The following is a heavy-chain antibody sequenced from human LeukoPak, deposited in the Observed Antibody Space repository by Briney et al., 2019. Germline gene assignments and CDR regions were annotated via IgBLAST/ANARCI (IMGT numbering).Heavy chain of an antibody. V-gene: IGHV3-7*01. CDR3: VRGGWELDY. D-gene: IGHD4-23*01. CDR1: GFSFQYYW. CDR2: IMEDGTQK. Sequence: PGGSLRLSCAASGFSFQYYWMAWVRQAPGMGLEWVAHIMEDGTQKFYVDSVKGRFTISKDDAKNALYLQMSSLRDEDTAIYYCVRGGWELDYWGQGTLVTVSS. J-gene: IGHJ4*02.